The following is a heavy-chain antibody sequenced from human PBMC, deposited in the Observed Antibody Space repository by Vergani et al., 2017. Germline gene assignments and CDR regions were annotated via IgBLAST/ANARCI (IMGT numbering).Heavy chain of an antibody. CDR3: ARDDSSGYYLPTGFDP. J-gene: IGHJ5*02. CDR1: GGSISSSSYY. Sequence: QLQLQESGPGLVKPSETLSLTCTVSGGSISSSSYYWGWIRQPPGKGLEWIGSIYYSGITYYNPSLKSRVTISVDTSKNQFSLKLSSVTAADTAVYYCARDDSSGYYLPTGFDPWGQGTLVTVSS. D-gene: IGHD3-22*01. V-gene: IGHV4-39*07. CDR2: IYYSGIT.